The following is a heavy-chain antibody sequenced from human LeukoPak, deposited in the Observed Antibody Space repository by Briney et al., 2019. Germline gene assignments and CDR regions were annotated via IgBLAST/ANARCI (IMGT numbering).Heavy chain of an antibody. J-gene: IGHJ4*02. CDR3: ARERWFGEFKFDY. D-gene: IGHD3-10*01. Sequence: SETLSLTCAVYGGSFSGYYWSWIRQPPGKGLEWIGEINHSGSTNYNPSLKSRVTISVDTSKNQFSLKLSSVTAADTAVYYCARERWFGEFKFDYWGQGTLVTVSS. CDR1: GGSFSGYY. V-gene: IGHV4-34*01. CDR2: INHSGST.